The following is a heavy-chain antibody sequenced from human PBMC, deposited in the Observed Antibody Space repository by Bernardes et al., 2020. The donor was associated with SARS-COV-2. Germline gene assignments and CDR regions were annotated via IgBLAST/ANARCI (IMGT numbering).Heavy chain of an antibody. D-gene: IGHD1-26*01. J-gene: IGHJ6*02. Sequence: GGSLRLSCAASGFTVSSNYMSWVRQAPGKGLEWVSIIYSGGSTYYADSVKGRFTISRDNSKNTLYLQMNSLRAEDTAVYYCARDHPGASGSYYYYYGMDFWGQGTTVTVSS. CDR2: IYSGGST. V-gene: IGHV3-66*01. CDR1: GFTVSSNY. CDR3: ARDHPGASGSYYYYYGMDF.